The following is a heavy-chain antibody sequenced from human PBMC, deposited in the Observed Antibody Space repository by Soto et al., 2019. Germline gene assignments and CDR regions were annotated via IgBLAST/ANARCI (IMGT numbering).Heavy chain of an antibody. D-gene: IGHD3-3*01. CDR3: ASPTLFLEWSPYYYGMDV. V-gene: IGHV1-69*06. J-gene: IGHJ6*02. CDR1: GGTFSSYA. CDR2: IIPIFGTA. Sequence: QVQLVQSGAEVKKPGSSVKVSCKASGGTFSSYAISWVRQAPGQGLEWMGGIIPIFGTANYAQKFQGRVTITADKSTSIAYMELSSLPSDDTAVYYCASPTLFLEWSPYYYGMDVWGQGTTVTVSS.